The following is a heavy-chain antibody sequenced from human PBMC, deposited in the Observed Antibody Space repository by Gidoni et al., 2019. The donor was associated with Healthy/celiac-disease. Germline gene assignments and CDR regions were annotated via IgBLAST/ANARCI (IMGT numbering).Heavy chain of an antibody. D-gene: IGHD3-22*01. CDR2: ISWNSGSI. CDR3: AKEGSYDSSGYLDY. CDR1: GFTFDDYA. V-gene: IGHV3-9*01. Sequence: EVQLVESGGGLVQPGRSLRLSCAASGFTFDDYAIHWVRQAPGKGLEWVSGISWNSGSIGYADSVKGRFTISRDNAKNSLYLQMNSLRAEDTALYYCAKEGSYDSSGYLDYWGQGTLVTVSS. J-gene: IGHJ4*02.